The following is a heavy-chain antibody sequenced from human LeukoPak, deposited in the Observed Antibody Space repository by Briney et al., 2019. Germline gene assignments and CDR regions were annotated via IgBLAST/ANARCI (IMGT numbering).Heavy chain of an antibody. Sequence: PGGSLRLSCVASGFSFSNYWMHWVRQTPGKGLLWVSRLSGDGRSSKYADSLKGRFTISRDNAKNTLYLQMNSLRVDDTAVYFCVRASTTVPNLLDNWGQGTLVTVSA. J-gene: IGHJ4*02. CDR2: LSGDGRSS. D-gene: IGHD4-17*01. V-gene: IGHV3-74*03. CDR3: VRASTTVPNLLDN. CDR1: GFSFSNYW.